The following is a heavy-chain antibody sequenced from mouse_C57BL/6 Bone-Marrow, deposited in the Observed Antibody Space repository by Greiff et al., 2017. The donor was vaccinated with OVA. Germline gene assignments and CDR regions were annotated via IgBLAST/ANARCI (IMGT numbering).Heavy chain of an antibody. CDR2: IHPNSGST. V-gene: IGHV1-64*01. Sequence: VKLQQPGAELVKPGASVKLSCKASGYTFTSYWMHWVKLRPGQGLEWIGMIHPNSGSTNYNEKFKSKATLTVDKSSSTAYMQLSSLTSEDSAVYYCARFYYGSSLYAMDYWGQGTSVTVSS. D-gene: IGHD1-1*01. CDR3: ARFYYGSSLYAMDY. J-gene: IGHJ4*01. CDR1: GYTFTSYW.